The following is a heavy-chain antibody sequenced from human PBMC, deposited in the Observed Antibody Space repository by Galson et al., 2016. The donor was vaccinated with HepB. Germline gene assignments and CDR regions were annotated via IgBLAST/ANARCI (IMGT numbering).Heavy chain of an antibody. V-gene: IGHV3-33*08. J-gene: IGHJ4*02. CDR3: ASGAHSGTYHTILNYYFEY. CDR2: VGDDGSNK. CDR1: GFTFSSYG. Sequence: SLRLSCAASGFTFSSYGMHWVRQAPGKGLEWVAVVGDDGSNKYYGDSVKGRFTIFRDNSKNTLYLQMNSLRAEDTAVYYCASGAHSGTYHTILNYYFEYWGQGTLVTVSS. D-gene: IGHD1-26*01.